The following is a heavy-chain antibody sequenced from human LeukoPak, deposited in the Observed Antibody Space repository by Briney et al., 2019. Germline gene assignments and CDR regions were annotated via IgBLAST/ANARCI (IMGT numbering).Heavy chain of an antibody. V-gene: IGHV1-18*04. J-gene: IGHJ6*03. D-gene: IGHD4-17*01. Sequence: ASLKVCCKASGYTFTGCYIHWVRQAPRQALGWMGWISADNDNTNYAQKIQGRVTITTDTFTSTAYMELTRPRSDDSAVYYCARDLKSPTTVTYYYYYYMDVWGKGTTVTVSS. CDR1: GYTFTGCY. CDR2: ISADNDNT. CDR3: ARDLKSPTTVTYYYYYYMDV.